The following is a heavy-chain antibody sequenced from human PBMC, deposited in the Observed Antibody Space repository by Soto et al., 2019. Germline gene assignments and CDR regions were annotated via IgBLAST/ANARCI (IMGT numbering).Heavy chain of an antibody. Sequence: GGSVRLSXAASGFTFSDYALHWVRQAPGKGLEWVTVISSDGSNRYYADSVKGRFTISRDNSKNTLDLQMNSLRVEDTAIYICAHLAGLAHTDDFWGQGTPVTVSS. CDR1: GFTFSDYA. V-gene: IGHV3-30-3*01. J-gene: IGHJ4*02. CDR2: ISSDGSNR. CDR3: AHLAGLAHTDDF. D-gene: IGHD3-9*01.